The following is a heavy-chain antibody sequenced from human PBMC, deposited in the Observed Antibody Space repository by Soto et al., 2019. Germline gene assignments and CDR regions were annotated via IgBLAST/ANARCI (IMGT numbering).Heavy chain of an antibody. J-gene: IGHJ6*02. CDR3: ARDWGTPGRGSAVGYYYHYGMDV. CDR1: EFTCNTYW. D-gene: IGHD6-13*01. CDR2: IKEDGSEK. Sequence: EVQLVESGGGLVQPGGSLRLSCLASEFTCNTYWMNWVRQAPGKGLEWVANIKEDGSEKYYVDSVKGRFTISRDNAKNSLYLQMNSLRGEDTAVYYCARDWGTPGRGSAVGYYYHYGMDVWGQGTTVTVSS. V-gene: IGHV3-7*05.